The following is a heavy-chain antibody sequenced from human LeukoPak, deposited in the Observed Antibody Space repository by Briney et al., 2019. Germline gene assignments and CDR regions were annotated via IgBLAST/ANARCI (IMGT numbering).Heavy chain of an antibody. D-gene: IGHD2-15*01. V-gene: IGHV3-74*01. CDR3: ARVDLVVAATYHAFDI. CDR1: GFTFSSYW. J-gene: IGHJ3*02. CDR2: INSDGSST. Sequence: PGGSLRLSCAASGFTFSSYWMHWVRQAPGKGLVWVSRINSDGSSTTYADSVKGRFTISRDNAKNTLYLQMNSLRAEDTAVYYCARVDLVVAATYHAFDIWRQGTMVTVSS.